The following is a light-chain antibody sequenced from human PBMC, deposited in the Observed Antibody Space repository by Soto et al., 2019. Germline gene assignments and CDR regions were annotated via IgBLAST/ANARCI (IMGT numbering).Light chain of an antibody. CDR1: QSISSW. CDR2: DAY. J-gene: IGKJ4*01. Sequence: DRQITQSDSHLSGSVGDRVTVTCRASQSISSWLAWYQQKPGKAPKLLIYDAYSLESGTPSRFSGSRSGAEFTLAINCLQSEDFAVYYSQPYNIRPHTFGGGAKVDVK. CDR3: QPYNIRPHT. V-gene: IGKV1-5*01.